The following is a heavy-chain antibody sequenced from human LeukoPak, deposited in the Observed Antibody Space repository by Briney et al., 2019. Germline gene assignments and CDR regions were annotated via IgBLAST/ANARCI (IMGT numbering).Heavy chain of an antibody. D-gene: IGHD5-12*01. V-gene: IGHV1-69*02. CDR2: IIPILGIA. Sequence: SVKVSCKASGGTFSSYTISWVRQAPGQGLEWMGRIIPILGIANYAQKFQGRVTITADKSTSTAYMELSSLRSEDTAVYYCARGYSGYDFDYWGQGTLVTVSS. CDR1: GGTFSSYT. CDR3: ARGYSGYDFDY. J-gene: IGHJ4*02.